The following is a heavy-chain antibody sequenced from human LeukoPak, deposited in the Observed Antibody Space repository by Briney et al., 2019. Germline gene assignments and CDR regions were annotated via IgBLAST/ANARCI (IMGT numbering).Heavy chain of an antibody. Sequence: PSETPSLTCTVSGGSISSSSYYWGWIRQPPGKGLEWIGSIYYSGSTYYNPSLKSRVTISVDTSKNQFSLKLSSVTAADTAVYYCARGGYCSGGSCEGEYAFDIWGQGTMVTVSS. V-gene: IGHV4-39*01. D-gene: IGHD2-15*01. J-gene: IGHJ3*02. CDR3: ARGGYCSGGSCEGEYAFDI. CDR1: GGSISSSSYY. CDR2: IYYSGST.